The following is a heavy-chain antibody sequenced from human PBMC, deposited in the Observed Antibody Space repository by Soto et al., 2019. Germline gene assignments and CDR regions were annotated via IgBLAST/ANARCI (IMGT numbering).Heavy chain of an antibody. CDR2: MNPNSGNT. CDR1: GYSFTSYD. J-gene: IGHJ5*02. Sequence: AAVQVSCKASGYSFTSYDINWVRQAAGQGLEWMGWMNPNSGNTAYAQRFQGRVSMTRNTSITTAYMELSSLRSEHTPVDYCATAPPRLERRGYGGGRFDLWGQGPLFTVSS. V-gene: IGHV1-8*02. CDR3: ATAPPRLERRGYGGGRFDL. D-gene: IGHD3-10*01.